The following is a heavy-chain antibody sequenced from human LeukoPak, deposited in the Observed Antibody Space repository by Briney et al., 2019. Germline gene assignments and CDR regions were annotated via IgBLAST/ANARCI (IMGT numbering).Heavy chain of an antibody. Sequence: PSETLSLTCTVSGGSISSGGYYWSWIRQPPGKGLEWIGYIYHSGSTYYNPSLKSRVTISVDTSKNQFSLKLSSVTAADTAVYYCARGAHSSSWYVLDYFDYWGQGTLVTVSS. CDR2: IYHSGST. CDR1: GGSISSGGYY. J-gene: IGHJ4*02. CDR3: ARGAHSSSWYVLDYFDY. V-gene: IGHV4-30-2*01. D-gene: IGHD6-13*01.